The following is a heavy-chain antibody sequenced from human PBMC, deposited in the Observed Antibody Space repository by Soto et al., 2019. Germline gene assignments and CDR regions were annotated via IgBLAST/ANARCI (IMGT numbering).Heavy chain of an antibody. V-gene: IGHV4-59*01. Sequence: SETLSLTCTVSGGSISSYYWSWIRQPPGKGLEWIGYIYYSGSTNYNPSLKSRVTISVDTSKNQFSLKLSSATAADTAVYYCASRLPGGYGMDVWGQGTTVTVSS. CDR1: GGSISSYY. CDR2: IYYSGST. CDR3: ASRLPGGYGMDV. J-gene: IGHJ6*02.